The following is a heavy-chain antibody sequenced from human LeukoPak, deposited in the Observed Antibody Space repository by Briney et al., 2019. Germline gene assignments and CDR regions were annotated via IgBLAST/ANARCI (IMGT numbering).Heavy chain of an antibody. Sequence: SETLSLTCTVSGGAISSYSWSWIWQPPGKGLEWIGYIYYSGSTNYNPSPKSRVTISLDTSKTQFSLKLSSVTAADTAVYYCARARSSGYPDYWGQGTLVTVSS. D-gene: IGHD3-22*01. CDR2: IYYSGST. CDR3: ARARSSGYPDY. CDR1: GGAISSYS. V-gene: IGHV4-59*01. J-gene: IGHJ4*02.